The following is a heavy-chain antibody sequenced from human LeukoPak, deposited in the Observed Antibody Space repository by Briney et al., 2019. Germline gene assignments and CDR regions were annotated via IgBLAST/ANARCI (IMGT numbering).Heavy chain of an antibody. V-gene: IGHV3-53*01. CDR1: GFTVSSNY. D-gene: IGHD3-10*01. CDR2: IYSGGST. Sequence: GGSLRLSCAASGFTVSSNYMSWVRQAPGKGLEWVSVIYSGGSTYYADSVKGRFTISRDNSKNTLYLQMNSLRAEDTAVYYCARTMVREYYHGLDVWGQGTTVTVSS. J-gene: IGHJ6*02. CDR3: ARTMVREYYHGLDV.